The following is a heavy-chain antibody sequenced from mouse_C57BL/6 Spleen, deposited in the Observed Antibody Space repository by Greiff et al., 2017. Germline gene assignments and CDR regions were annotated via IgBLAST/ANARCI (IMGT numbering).Heavy chain of an antibody. D-gene: IGHD2-4*01. Sequence: QVQLQQPGAELVKPGASVKMSCKASGYTFTSYWITWVKQRPGQGLEWIGDIYPGSGSTNYNEKFKSKATLTVDTSSRPAYMQLSSLTSEYSAVYYCARGVYYDSAWFAYWGQGTLVTVSA. CDR1: GYTFTSYW. V-gene: IGHV1-55*01. CDR3: ARGVYYDSAWFAY. CDR2: IYPGSGST. J-gene: IGHJ3*01.